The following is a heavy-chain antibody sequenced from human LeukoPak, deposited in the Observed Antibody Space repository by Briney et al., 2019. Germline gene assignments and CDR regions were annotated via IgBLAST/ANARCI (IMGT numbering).Heavy chain of an antibody. D-gene: IGHD6-13*01. CDR1: GYTFTNYG. CDR3: ARALGSWHYMDV. Sequence: ASVKVSCKASGYTFTNYGISWVRQAPGQGLEWMGWISGYDGNTDYVQKLQGRVTVTTDTSTSTAYMELRSLRSVDTAVYYCARALGSWHYMDVWGKGTTVTVSS. CDR2: ISGYDGNT. V-gene: IGHV1-18*01. J-gene: IGHJ6*03.